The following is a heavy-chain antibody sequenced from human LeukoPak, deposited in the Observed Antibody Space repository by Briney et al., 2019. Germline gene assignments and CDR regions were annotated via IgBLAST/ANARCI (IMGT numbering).Heavy chain of an antibody. CDR3: ARAEDYYGSGSLLYFDY. D-gene: IGHD3-10*01. J-gene: IGHJ4*02. CDR2: ISAYNGNT. Sequence: ASVKVSCKASGGTFSSYAISWVRQAPGQGLEWMGWISAYNGNTNYAQKLQGRVTITADKSTSTAYMELRSLRSDDTAVYYCARAEDYYGSGSLLYFDYWGQGTLVTVSS. CDR1: GGTFSSYA. V-gene: IGHV1-18*01.